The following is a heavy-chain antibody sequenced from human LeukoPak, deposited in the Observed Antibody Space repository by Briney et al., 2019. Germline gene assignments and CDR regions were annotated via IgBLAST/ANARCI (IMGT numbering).Heavy chain of an antibody. Sequence: ASVKVSCKVSGYTLTKLSMHWVRQAPGKGLEWMGGFDPEDGETIYAQKFQGRVTMTKDTSTDTAYMEPSSLRSDDTAVYYCATVGWNYGYYYMDVWGKGTTVTVSS. CDR1: GYTLTKLS. V-gene: IGHV1-24*01. CDR2: FDPEDGET. D-gene: IGHD1-7*01. CDR3: ATVGWNYGYYYMDV. J-gene: IGHJ6*03.